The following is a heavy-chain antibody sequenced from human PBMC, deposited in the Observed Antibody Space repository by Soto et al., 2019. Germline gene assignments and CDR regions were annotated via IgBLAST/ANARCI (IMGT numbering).Heavy chain of an antibody. Sequence: GGSLRLSCAASGFTFSSYSMNWVRQAPGKGLEWVSSISSSSSYIYYADSVKGRFTISRDNAKNSLYLQMNSLRAEDTAVYYCARDFGYCTNGVCYSGLVYSPKPKMDVWGKGTTVTVSS. D-gene: IGHD2-8*01. CDR3: ARDFGYCTNGVCYSGLVYSPKPKMDV. V-gene: IGHV3-21*01. CDR1: GFTFSSYS. J-gene: IGHJ6*04. CDR2: ISSSSSYI.